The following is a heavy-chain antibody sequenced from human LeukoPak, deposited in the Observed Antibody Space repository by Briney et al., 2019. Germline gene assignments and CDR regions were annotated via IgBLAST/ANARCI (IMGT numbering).Heavy chain of an antibody. CDR1: GFTFSSYA. J-gene: IGHJ4*02. Sequence: GGSLRLSCAASGFTFSSYAMHWVRQAPGKGLEWVAVISYDGSNKYYADSVKGRFTISRDNAKNSPYLQMNSLRAEDTAVYYCASSRGSWPDYFDYWGQGTLVTVSS. D-gene: IGHD6-13*01. V-gene: IGHV3-30*04. CDR2: ISYDGSNK. CDR3: ASSRGSWPDYFDY.